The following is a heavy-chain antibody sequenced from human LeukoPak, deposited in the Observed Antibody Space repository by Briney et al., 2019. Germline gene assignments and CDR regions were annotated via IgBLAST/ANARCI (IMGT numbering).Heavy chain of an antibody. CDR3: AKAAVGATTYPDY. V-gene: IGHV3-9*01. Sequence: PGRSLRLSCAPSGPHYDDYAMHWLRPAPGKGVAWVSGISWNSSRIGYADSVKGRFTISRDNANNSLYLQMNSLRAEDTALYYCAKAAVGATTYPDYWGQGTLVTVSS. CDR1: GPHYDDYA. CDR2: ISWNSSRI. J-gene: IGHJ4*02. D-gene: IGHD1-26*01.